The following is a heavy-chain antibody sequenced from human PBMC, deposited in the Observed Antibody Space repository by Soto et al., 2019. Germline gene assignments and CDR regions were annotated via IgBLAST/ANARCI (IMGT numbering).Heavy chain of an antibody. J-gene: IGHJ4*02. CDR3: ARIRGYYDSSGYYLGGYFDY. V-gene: IGHV2-70*11. CDR2: IDWDDDK. Sequence: SGPTLVNPTQTLTPTGTFSGFSLSTSGMCVSWIRQPPGKALEWLARIDWDDDKYYSTSLKTTLTISKDTTKNQVVLTMTNMDPVDTATYYCARIRGYYDSSGYYLGGYFDYWGQGTLVTVSS. D-gene: IGHD3-22*01. CDR1: GFSLSTSGMC.